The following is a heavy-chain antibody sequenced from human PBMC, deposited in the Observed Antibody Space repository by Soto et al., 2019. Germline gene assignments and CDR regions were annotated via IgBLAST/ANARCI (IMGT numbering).Heavy chain of an antibody. D-gene: IGHD2-8*01. J-gene: IGHJ4*02. V-gene: IGHV4-30-4*01. Sequence: QVQLQESGPGLVKPSQTLSLTCTVSGTTISSGDHYWSWIRQAPGKGLEWIGYMYYTGKTYYNTSLQSRVTLSVDTSKNHFSLKMTSVTAADTAMYFCARVYGRGDYIDFWGRGTVVSVSS. CDR1: GTTISSGDHY. CDR3: ARVYGRGDYIDF. CDR2: MYYTGKT.